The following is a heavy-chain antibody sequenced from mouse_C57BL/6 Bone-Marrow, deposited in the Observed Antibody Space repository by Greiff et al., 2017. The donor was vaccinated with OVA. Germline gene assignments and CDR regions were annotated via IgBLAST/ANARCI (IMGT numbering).Heavy chain of an antibody. J-gene: IGHJ1*03. Sequence: VQLQQSGAELARPGASVKLSCKASGYTFTSYGISWVKQRTGQGLEWIGEIYPRSGNTYYNEKFKGKATLTADKSSSTAYMELRSLTSEDSAVYFCARREYYYGKSYRWYVDVWGTGTRVTVSS. CDR3: ARREYYYGKSYRWYVDV. V-gene: IGHV1-81*01. CDR2: IYPRSGNT. CDR1: GYTFTSYG. D-gene: IGHD1-1*01.